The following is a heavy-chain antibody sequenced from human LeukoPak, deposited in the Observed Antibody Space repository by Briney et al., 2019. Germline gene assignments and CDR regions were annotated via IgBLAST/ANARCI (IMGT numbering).Heavy chain of an antibody. J-gene: IGHJ6*03. D-gene: IGHD2-21*01. CDR2: IFYTGST. V-gene: IGHV4-39*01. Sequence: SETLSLTCTVSGDSISSNHYYWGWIRQPPGKGLEWIGTIFYTGSTNYNPSLKSRVTISVDTSKNQFSLKLSFVTAADTAVYYCARAPPPPYYYNYMDVWGKGTTVTVSS. CDR1: GDSISSNHYY. CDR3: ARAPPPPYYYNYMDV.